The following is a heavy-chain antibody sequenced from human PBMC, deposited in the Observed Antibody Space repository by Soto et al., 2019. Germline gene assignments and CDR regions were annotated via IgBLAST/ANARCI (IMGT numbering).Heavy chain of an antibody. J-gene: IGHJ5*02. D-gene: IGHD2-2*01. CDR3: ARIGGKGVPAAMNWFDP. V-gene: IGHV1-69*06. CDR2: IIPIFGTA. Sequence: QVQLVQSGAEVKKPGSSVKVSCKASGGTFSSYAISWVRQAPGQGLEWMGGIIPIFGTANYAQKFQGRVTITADKSTSTAYMGLSSLRSEDTAVYYCARIGGKGVPAAMNWFDPWGQGTLVTVSS. CDR1: GGTFSSYA.